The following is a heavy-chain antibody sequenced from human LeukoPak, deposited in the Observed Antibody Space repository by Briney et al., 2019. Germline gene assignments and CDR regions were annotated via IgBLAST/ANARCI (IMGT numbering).Heavy chain of an antibody. CDR1: GGSISSGDYY. J-gene: IGHJ4*02. CDR3: ARAWSYGDYYFDY. D-gene: IGHD4-17*01. CDR2: SYYSGTT. Sequence: SQTLSLTCTVSGGSISSGDYYWSWIRQPPGKGLEWIGYSYYSGTTYYNPSLKSRITTSVDTSKNQFSLNLRSVTAADTAVYFCARAWSYGDYYFDYWGQGTLVTVSS. V-gene: IGHV4-30-4*01.